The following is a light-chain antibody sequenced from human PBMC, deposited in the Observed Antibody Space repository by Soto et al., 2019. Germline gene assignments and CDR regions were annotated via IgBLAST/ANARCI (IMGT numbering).Light chain of an antibody. J-gene: IGLJ2*01. CDR1: SDYRNYE. Sequence: QLVLTQPPSVSASLGASVTLTCTLSSDYRNYEVDWYQQRPGKGPRFVMRVGTGGIVGSKGDGIPDRFSVLGSGLNRYLTIKNIQDEDESDYHCGADHGSGSNFVSVVFGGGTKLTVL. CDR3: GADHGSGSNFVSVV. V-gene: IGLV9-49*01. CDR2: VGTGGIVG.